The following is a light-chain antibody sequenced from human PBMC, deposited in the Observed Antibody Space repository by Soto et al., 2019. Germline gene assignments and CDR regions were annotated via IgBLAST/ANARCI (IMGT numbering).Light chain of an antibody. J-gene: IGKJ5*01. CDR2: GAS. Sequence: IVLTQSPGTLSLSPGERATLSCRASPSVTNYLAWYQQKPGQAPRLLIYGASSRATGIPDRFSGSGSGTDFTLTINRLEPEDFAVYYCQQYNNWPPITFGQGTRLEIK. CDR1: PSVTNY. V-gene: IGKV3-20*01. CDR3: QQYNNWPPIT.